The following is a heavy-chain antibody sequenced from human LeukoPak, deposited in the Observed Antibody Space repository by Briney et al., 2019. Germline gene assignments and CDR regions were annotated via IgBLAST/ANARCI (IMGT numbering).Heavy chain of an antibody. Sequence: GGSLRLSCAASGFTFSSYWMSWVRQAPGKGLEWVANIKQDGSEKYYVDSVKGRFTISRDNAKNSLYLQMNSLRAEDTAVYYCARVSPVGYRSSTSCYDYWGQGTLVTVSS. V-gene: IGHV3-7*01. CDR2: IKQDGSEK. D-gene: IGHD2-2*01. CDR3: ARVSPVGYRSSTSCYDY. J-gene: IGHJ4*02. CDR1: GFTFSSYW.